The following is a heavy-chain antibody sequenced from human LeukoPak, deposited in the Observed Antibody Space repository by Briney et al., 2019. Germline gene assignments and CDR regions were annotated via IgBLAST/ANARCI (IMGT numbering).Heavy chain of an antibody. D-gene: IGHD2-2*01. J-gene: IGHJ6*02. V-gene: IGHV1-46*01. CDR2: INPSGGST. CDR3: ASNIVVVPAAEIYYYYYGMDV. CDR1: GYTFTSYY. Sequence: GASVKVSCEASGYTFTSYYMHWVRQAPGQGLEWMGIINPSGGSTSYAQKFQGRVTMTRDTSTSTVYMELSSLRSEDTAVYYCASNIVVVPAAEIYYYYYGMDVWGQGTTVTVSS.